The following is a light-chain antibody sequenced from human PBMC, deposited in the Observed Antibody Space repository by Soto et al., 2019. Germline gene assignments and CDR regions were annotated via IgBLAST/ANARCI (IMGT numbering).Light chain of an antibody. J-gene: IGLJ3*02. CDR2: GNS. CDR1: SSHIGATYD. CDR3: QAFDNSLSASVV. Sequence: QSVLTQPPSVSGAPGQRVTISCAGSSSHIGATYDIHWYQQLPGAAPRLLIYGNSNRPSGVPDRFAGSKSGTSASLAIIGLRVEDEGIYYCQAFDNSLSASVVFGGGTQLTVL. V-gene: IGLV1-40*01.